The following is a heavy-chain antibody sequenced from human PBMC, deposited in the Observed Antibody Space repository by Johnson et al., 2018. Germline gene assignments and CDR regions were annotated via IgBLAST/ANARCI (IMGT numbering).Heavy chain of an antibody. CDR2: IWYDDNN. Sequence: VQLVETGGGVVQHGKSLRLSCAASGFTFSIYGMHWVRQAPGKGLEWVATIWYDDNNHYIDSVKGRFTISRDNSKNTLYLQMNSLRAEDTAVYYCARDDGRGAEYRQHWGQGTQVTVSA. V-gene: IGHV3-33*01. J-gene: IGHJ1*01. CDR3: ARDDGRGAEYRQH. CDR1: GFTFSIYG. D-gene: IGHD2-15*01.